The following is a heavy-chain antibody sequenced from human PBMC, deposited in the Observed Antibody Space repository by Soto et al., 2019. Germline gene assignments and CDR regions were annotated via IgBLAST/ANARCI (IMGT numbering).Heavy chain of an antibody. J-gene: IGHJ3*02. CDR1: GFSFKTYW. V-gene: IGHV3-7*01. CDR2: MNEDANTK. CDR3: AAYNTSRHAAFDI. D-gene: IGHD1-20*01. Sequence: GGSLRLSCEVSGFSFKTYWMSWVRQAPGKGLEWLANMNEDANTKYYVDSVKGRFTILGDSAGNSLFLKMASLRAEDTAVYFCAAYNTSRHAAFDIWGRGXLVTV.